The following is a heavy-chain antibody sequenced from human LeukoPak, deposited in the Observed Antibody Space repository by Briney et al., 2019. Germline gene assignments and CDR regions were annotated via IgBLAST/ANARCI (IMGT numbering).Heavy chain of an antibody. CDR3: AKFSVVVGATTGAFDI. V-gene: IGHV3-30-3*02. CDR2: ISYDGSNK. Sequence: GGSLRLSCAASGFTFSSYAMHWVRQAPGKGLEWVAVISYDGSNKYYADSVKGRFTISRDNSKNTLYLQMNSLRAEDTAVYYCAKFSVVVGATTGAFDIWGQGTMVTVSS. J-gene: IGHJ3*02. D-gene: IGHD1-26*01. CDR1: GFTFSSYA.